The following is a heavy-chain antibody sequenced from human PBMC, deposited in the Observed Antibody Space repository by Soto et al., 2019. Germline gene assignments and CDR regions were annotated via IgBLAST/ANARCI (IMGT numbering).Heavy chain of an antibody. D-gene: IGHD3-3*01. J-gene: IGHJ6*02. CDR2: IYGNGNT. V-gene: IGHV4-30-2*01. Sequence: QLQLQESGSGRVKPSQTLSLMCDVSGGSITRGGYSWSWIRQLPGKGLEWLGYIYGNGNTYYNASLKSRVTISVDRSKNQFSLNLTSVTAADTAVYYCARWSPRYGMDVWGQGATVTVSS. CDR3: ARWSPRYGMDV. CDR1: GGSITRGGYS.